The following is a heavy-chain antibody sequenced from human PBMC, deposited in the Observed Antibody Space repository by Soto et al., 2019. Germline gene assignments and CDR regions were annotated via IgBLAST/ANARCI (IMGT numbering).Heavy chain of an antibody. CDR1: GFTFISYS. CDR2: ISSSSSYI. J-gene: IGHJ5*02. Sequence: PGGSLRLSCASSGFTFISYSMNWVRQAPGKGLEWVSSISSSSSYIYYADSVKGRFTISRDNAKNSLYLQMNSLRAEDTAVYYCARESPGPGALIDPWGQGTLVTVSS. V-gene: IGHV3-21*01. D-gene: IGHD3-10*01. CDR3: ARESPGPGALIDP.